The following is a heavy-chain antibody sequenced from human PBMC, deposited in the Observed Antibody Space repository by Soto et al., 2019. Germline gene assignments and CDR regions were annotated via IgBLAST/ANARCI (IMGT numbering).Heavy chain of an antibody. CDR3: ARYHYDFWSGYPGYYFDY. Sequence: PGESLKISCKGSGYSFTSYWIGWVRQMPGKGLEWMGIIYPGDSDTRYSPSFQGQVTISADKSISTAYLQWSSLKASDTAMYYCARYHYDFWSGYPGYYFDYWGQGTLVTVSS. D-gene: IGHD3-3*01. CDR1: GYSFTSYW. J-gene: IGHJ4*02. CDR2: IYPGDSDT. V-gene: IGHV5-51*01.